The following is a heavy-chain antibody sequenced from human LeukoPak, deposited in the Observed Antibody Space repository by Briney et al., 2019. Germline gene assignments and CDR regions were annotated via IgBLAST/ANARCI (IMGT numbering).Heavy chain of an antibody. D-gene: IGHD3-3*01. CDR3: ATGAIFGVVTPRYYFDY. V-gene: IGHV3-11*04. J-gene: IGHJ4*02. Sequence: GGSLRLSCAASGFTFSDYYMSWIRQAPGKGLEWVSYISSSGSTIYYADSVKGRFTISRDNAKNSLYLQMNSLRAEDTAVYYCATGAIFGVVTPRYYFDYWGQGTLVTVSS. CDR2: ISSSGSTI. CDR1: GFTFSDYY.